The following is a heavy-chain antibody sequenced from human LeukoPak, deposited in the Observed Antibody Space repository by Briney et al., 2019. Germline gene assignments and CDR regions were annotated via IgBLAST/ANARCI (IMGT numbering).Heavy chain of an antibody. D-gene: IGHD3-3*01. V-gene: IGHV3-74*03. CDR1: GFAFSSYW. CDR2: INTDGSST. CDR3: ARLGDYYKAFDM. Sequence: GGSLRLSCEASGFAFSSYWMHWVRQVPGKGLEWVSGINTDGSSTTYADSVKGRFTISRDNAKNTLYLQMSSLRAEDTAVYYCARLGDYYKAFDMWGQGTMVTVSS. J-gene: IGHJ3*02.